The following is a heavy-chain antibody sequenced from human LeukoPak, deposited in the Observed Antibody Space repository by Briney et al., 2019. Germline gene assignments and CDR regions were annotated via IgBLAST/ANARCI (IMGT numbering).Heavy chain of an antibody. CDR2: ISYDGSNK. Sequence: PGRSLRLSCAASGFTFSSDGMRWVRQAPGKGLEWVAVISYDGSNKYYADSVKGRFTISRDNSKNTLYLQMNSLRAEDTAVYYCAKDLNGYSSGWGQGTLVTVSS. CDR3: AKDLNGYSSG. CDR1: GFTFSSDG. J-gene: IGHJ4*02. V-gene: IGHV3-30*18. D-gene: IGHD6-19*01.